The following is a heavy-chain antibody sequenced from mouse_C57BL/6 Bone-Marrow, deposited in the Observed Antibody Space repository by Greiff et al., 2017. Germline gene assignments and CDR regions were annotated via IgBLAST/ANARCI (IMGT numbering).Heavy chain of an antibody. Sequence: VQLQQSGAELVRPGASVKLSCTASGFNIKDDYMHWVKQRPEQGLEWSGWIDPENGDTEYASKFQGKATITADTSSNTAYMQLSSLTSEYTAVYYCTTLLHGSSSEGFAYWGQGTLVTVSA. CDR1: GFNIKDDY. CDR3: TTLLHGSSSEGFAY. J-gene: IGHJ3*01. V-gene: IGHV14-4*01. CDR2: IDPENGDT. D-gene: IGHD1-1*01.